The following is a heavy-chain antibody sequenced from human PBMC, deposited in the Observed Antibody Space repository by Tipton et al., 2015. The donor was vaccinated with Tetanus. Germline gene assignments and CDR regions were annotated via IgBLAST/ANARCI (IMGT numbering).Heavy chain of an antibody. J-gene: IGHJ4*02. V-gene: IGHV4-34*01. CDR2: INHSGST. Sequence: TLSLTCAVYGGSFSGYYWSWIRQPPGKGLEWIGEINHSGSTNYNPSLKSRVTISVDTSKNQFSRKLSSVTAADTAVYYCARGLMPSNAPTSKLATVYYFDYWGQGTLVTVSS. CDR3: ARGLMPSNAPTSKLATVYYFDY. D-gene: IGHD5-12*01. CDR1: GGSFSGYY.